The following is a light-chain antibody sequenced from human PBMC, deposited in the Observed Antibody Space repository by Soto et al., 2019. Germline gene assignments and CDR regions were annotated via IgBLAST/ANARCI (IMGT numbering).Light chain of an antibody. CDR3: QQYSDSPPT. CDR2: GAS. V-gene: IGKV3-20*01. J-gene: IGKJ1*01. CDR1: QSVSSSY. Sequence: EIVLTQSPGTLSWSRGERATLSCRASQSVSSSYLAWYQQKPGQAPMLLIYGASSRATGIPDRFSGSGSGTDFTLTISRLEPEDFAVYYCQQYSDSPPTFGQGTKVDI.